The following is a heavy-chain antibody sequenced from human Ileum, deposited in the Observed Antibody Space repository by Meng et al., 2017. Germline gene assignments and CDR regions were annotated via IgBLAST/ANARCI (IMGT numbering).Heavy chain of an antibody. CDR2: IHHSGST. CDR3: ARIDYGGNGIEKYYFDY. CDR1: GGSISSTYW. D-gene: IGHD4-23*01. J-gene: IGHJ4*02. V-gene: IGHV4-4*02. Sequence: VQLQESGPGLGEPSGTLSLTCAVSGGSISSTYWWTWVRQSAGKGLEWIGEIHHSGSTNYNPSLKSRVTISVDKSKNQFSLNLRSVTAADTAVYYCARIDYGGNGIEKYYFDYWGQGTLVTVSS.